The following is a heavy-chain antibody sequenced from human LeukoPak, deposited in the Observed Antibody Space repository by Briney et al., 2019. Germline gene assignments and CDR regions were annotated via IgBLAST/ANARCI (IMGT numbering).Heavy chain of an antibody. Sequence: GGSLRLSCAASGFTLSSYDMHWVRQPTGKSLEWVSVIGFGGDTYYPDSVRGRFTISRDNAKNSLYLQMNSLRVGDTAVYYCARAQVVGAHDYWGQGTLVTVSS. CDR1: GFTLSSYD. CDR2: IGFGGDT. CDR3: ARAQVVGAHDY. D-gene: IGHD1-26*01. V-gene: IGHV3-13*01. J-gene: IGHJ4*02.